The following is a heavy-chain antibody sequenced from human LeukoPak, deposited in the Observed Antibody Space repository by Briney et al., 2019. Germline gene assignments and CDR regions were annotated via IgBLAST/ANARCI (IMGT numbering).Heavy chain of an antibody. CDR3: ARAVACTHWLDP. CDR2: IDTAGGT. Sequence: GGSLRLSCAASGFTFSIYDMHWVRQVTGQGLEWVSGIDTAGGTYYPDSVKGRFTMSRENAKNSLHLQMNSLRAGDTAVYYCARAVACTHWLDPWGQGTLVTVSS. V-gene: IGHV3-13*01. CDR1: GFTFSIYD. J-gene: IGHJ5*02. D-gene: IGHD6-19*01.